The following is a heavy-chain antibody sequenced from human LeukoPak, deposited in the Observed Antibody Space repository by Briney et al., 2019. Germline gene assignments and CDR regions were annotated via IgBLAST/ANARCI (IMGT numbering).Heavy chain of an antibody. J-gene: IGHJ4*02. CDR1: GFTFSSYS. Sequence: GGSLRLSCAASGFTFSSYSMNWVRQAPGKGLEWVSKISSDSRTIYYADSVKGRFTISRDNAKNSLYLQMKSLRDEDTAVYYCARYGSGTSYITNYFDYWGQGTLVTVSS. CDR3: ARYGSGTSYITNYFDY. V-gene: IGHV3-48*02. D-gene: IGHD3-10*01. CDR2: ISSDSRTI.